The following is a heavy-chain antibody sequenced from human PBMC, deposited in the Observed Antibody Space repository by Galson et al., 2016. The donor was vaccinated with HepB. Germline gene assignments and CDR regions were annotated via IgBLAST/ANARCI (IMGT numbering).Heavy chain of an antibody. CDR1: GFTFSYYS. V-gene: IGHV3-21*01. CDR3: ARELIAAAGRTFYYYYYYMDV. Sequence: SLRLSCAASGFTFSYYSMNWVRQAPGKGLEWVSSISSSSSDIYYADSAKGRFTISRDNAKNSLYLQMNSLRAEDTAVYYCARELIAAAGRTFYYYYYYMDVWGKGTTVTVSS. J-gene: IGHJ6*03. D-gene: IGHD6-13*01. CDR2: ISSSSSDI.